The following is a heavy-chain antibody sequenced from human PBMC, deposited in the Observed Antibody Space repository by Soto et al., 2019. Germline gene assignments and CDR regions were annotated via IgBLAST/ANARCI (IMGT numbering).Heavy chain of an antibody. CDR1: GGTFSSYA. J-gene: IGHJ6*02. V-gene: IGHV1-69*13. CDR3: ARRAAYYYYGMDV. D-gene: IGHD2-15*01. Sequence: SVKVSCKASGGTFSSYAISWVRQAPGQGLEWTGGIIPIFGTANYAQKFQGRVTITADESTSTAYMELSSLRSEDTAVYYCARRAAYYYYGMDVWGQGTTVTVSS. CDR2: IIPIFGTA.